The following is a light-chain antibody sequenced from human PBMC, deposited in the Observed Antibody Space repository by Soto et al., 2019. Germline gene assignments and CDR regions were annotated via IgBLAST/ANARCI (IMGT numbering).Light chain of an antibody. Sequence: IGWTQSQGTLSLPPGERATLSCRASQSLSNNIYLAWYQQKPGQAPRLLIYGASSRATGIPNRFSGSGSGTDFTLTISDVQPEDFALYYCHQRQSWPRTFGQGTKVDIK. J-gene: IGKJ1*01. CDR2: GAS. CDR1: QSLSNNIY. CDR3: HQRQSWPRT. V-gene: IGKV3-20*01.